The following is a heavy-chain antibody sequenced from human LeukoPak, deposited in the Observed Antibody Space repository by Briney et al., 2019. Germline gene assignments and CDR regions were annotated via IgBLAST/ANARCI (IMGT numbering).Heavy chain of an antibody. D-gene: IGHD3-9*01. V-gene: IGHV1-46*01. CDR1: GYTFTGYW. CDR2: INPSGSST. CDR3: ARGGRDILTGYYLASAGTWFYP. Sequence: ASVKVSCKAFGYTFTGYWMHWVRQAPGQGLEWMGIINPSGSSTSYAQKFQGRVTMTRDTSTSTVYMELSSLRSEDTAVYYCARGGRDILTGYYLASAGTWFYPWGQGTLVTVSS. J-gene: IGHJ5*02.